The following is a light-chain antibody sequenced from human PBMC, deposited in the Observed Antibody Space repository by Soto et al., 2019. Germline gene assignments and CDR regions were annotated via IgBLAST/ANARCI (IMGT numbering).Light chain of an antibody. CDR3: LAWDSSSAV. J-gene: IGLJ1*01. Sequence: SYELTQPPSVSVSPGQTASITCSGDKLGEKYACWYQQKPGQSPMLVIYQDYNRPSGIPKRFAGSNSGNTATLTISGTQAMDEADYYCLAWDSSSAVFGTGTKLTVL. CDR1: KLGEKY. V-gene: IGLV3-1*01. CDR2: QDY.